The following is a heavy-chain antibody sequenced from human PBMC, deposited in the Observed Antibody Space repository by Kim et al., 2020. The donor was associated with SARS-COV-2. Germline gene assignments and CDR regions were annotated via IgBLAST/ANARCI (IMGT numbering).Heavy chain of an antibody. V-gene: IGHV3-74*03. Sequence: GGSLRLSCAASGFTFTNYWMHWVRQAPGKGLVWVSRINSDETLPTYADSVKGRFTISRDNAKNTVYLQMDSLRADDSGVYYCTRVPGDLRYYSYYFMYL. CDR2: INSDETLP. D-gene: IGHD2-21*02. CDR3: TRVPGDLRYYSYYFMYL. CDR1: GFTFTNYW. J-gene: IGHJ6*03.